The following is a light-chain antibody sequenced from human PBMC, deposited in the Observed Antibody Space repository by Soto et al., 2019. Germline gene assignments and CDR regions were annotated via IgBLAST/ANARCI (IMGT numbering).Light chain of an antibody. CDR2: LTS. CDR3: QQYDDWPPIP. J-gene: IGKJ5*01. Sequence: EVVMTQSPGTLSASPCERATLSLSASRTIACNVAWYQQKPGQAPRLLIFLTSPTAIGVPDRFSGGGSGTEFTLPFSSLQSEDFAVYYCQQYDDWPPIPCGQGTRLETK. V-gene: IGKV3D-15*01. CDR1: RTIACN.